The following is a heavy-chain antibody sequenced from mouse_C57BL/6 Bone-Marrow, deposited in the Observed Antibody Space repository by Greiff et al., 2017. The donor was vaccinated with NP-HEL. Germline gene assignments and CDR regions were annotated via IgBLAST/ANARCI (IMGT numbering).Heavy chain of an antibody. CDR1: GYTFTSYG. CDR2: IYPRSGNT. D-gene: IGHD1-1*01. Sequence: QVQLQQSGAELARPGASVKLSCKASGYTFTSYGISWVKQRTGQGLEWIGEIYPRSGNTYYNEKFKGKATLTADKSSSTAYMELRSLTSEDSAVYFCARGPLYYGSGYYFDYWGQGTTLTVSS. J-gene: IGHJ2*01. CDR3: ARGPLYYGSGYYFDY. V-gene: IGHV1-81*01.